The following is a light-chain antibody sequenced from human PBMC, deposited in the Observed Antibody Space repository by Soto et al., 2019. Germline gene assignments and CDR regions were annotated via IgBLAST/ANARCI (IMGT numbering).Light chain of an antibody. Sequence: EIVLKQSPGTLSLSPGERATLSCRASQSVAANYLAWYQQKRGQAPRVXIYGASSRETGILDRFSGSGSGTEFTLTISSLEPEDFAADYCQQRGNWTRTFGQGTKVDIK. CDR3: QQRGNWTRT. CDR1: QSVAANY. J-gene: IGKJ1*01. V-gene: IGKV3D-20*02. CDR2: GAS.